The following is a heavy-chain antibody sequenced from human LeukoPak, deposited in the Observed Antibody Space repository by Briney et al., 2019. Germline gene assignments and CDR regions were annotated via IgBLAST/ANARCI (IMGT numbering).Heavy chain of an antibody. CDR3: ARVFGDALGWDYMDV. Sequence: LSLTCTVSGGSISSSSYYWGWLRQPPGKGLEWVGRTRNKANSYTTEYAASVKGSFTISRDDSKNSLYLQMSSLKTEDTAVYYCARVFGDALGWDYMDVWGKGTTVTVSS. V-gene: IGHV3-72*01. CDR1: GGSISSSSYY. CDR2: TRNKANSYTT. J-gene: IGHJ6*03. D-gene: IGHD2-21*02.